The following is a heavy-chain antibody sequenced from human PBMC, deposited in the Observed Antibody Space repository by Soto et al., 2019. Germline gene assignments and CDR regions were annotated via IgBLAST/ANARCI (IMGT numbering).Heavy chain of an antibody. V-gene: IGHV1-69*06. CDR1: GGTFSSFA. Sequence: QVQLVQSGAEVKKPGSSVKVSCKASGGTFSSFAINWVRQAPGLGLEWMGTIIPIFGATRYALKFQERVTITAYKSTSTAYMELSSLRSEDSAVYYFARSDYSSLDVYYYYDMDVWGHVTTVIVSS. CDR3: ARSDYSSLDVYYYYDMDV. J-gene: IGHJ6*02. CDR2: IIPIFGAT. D-gene: IGHD4-4*01.